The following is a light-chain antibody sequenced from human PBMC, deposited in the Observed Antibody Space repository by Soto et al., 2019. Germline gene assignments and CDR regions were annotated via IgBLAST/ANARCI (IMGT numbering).Light chain of an antibody. Sequence: EIMMTQSPVTLSLSPGERATLSCSASQSVSSSYLAWYQQKPGQAPRLLIYDASSRATGIPDRFSGSGSGTDFTLTISRLEPEDFAVYYCQQYGTPPQTFGQGTKVDI. V-gene: IGKV3-20*01. CDR3: QQYGTPPQT. J-gene: IGKJ1*01. CDR1: QSVSSSY. CDR2: DAS.